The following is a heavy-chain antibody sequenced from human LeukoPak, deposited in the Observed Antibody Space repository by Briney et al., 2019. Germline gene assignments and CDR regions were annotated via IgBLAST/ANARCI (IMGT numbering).Heavy chain of an antibody. CDR3: ASEGLGYDALDI. Sequence: GGSLRLSCADSGFTLSSYNMNWVRQAPGKGLEWVSSISSRSSYINYADSVKGRFTISRDNAKNSLFLQMNTLRAEDTAVYYCASEGLGYDALDIWGLGTMVTVSS. V-gene: IGHV3-21*01. D-gene: IGHD3-22*01. CDR2: ISSRSSYI. CDR1: GFTLSSYN. J-gene: IGHJ3*02.